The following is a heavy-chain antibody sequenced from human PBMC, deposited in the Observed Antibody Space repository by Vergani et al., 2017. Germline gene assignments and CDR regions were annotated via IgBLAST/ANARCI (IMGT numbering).Heavy chain of an antibody. J-gene: IGHJ4*02. CDR2: IYYSGST. Sequence: QVQLQESGPGLVKPSQTLSLTCTVSGGSISSGDYYWSWIRQPPGKGLEWIGYIYYSGSTYYNPSLKSRVTISVDTSKNQFSLKLSSVTAADTAVYYCARARVRYCSGGSCYFDYWGQGTLVTVSS. CDR1: GGSISSGDYY. V-gene: IGHV4-30-4*01. CDR3: ARARVRYCSGGSCYFDY. D-gene: IGHD2-15*01.